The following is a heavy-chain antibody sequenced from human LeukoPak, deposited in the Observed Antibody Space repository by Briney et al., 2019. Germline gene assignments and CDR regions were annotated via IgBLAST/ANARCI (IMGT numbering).Heavy chain of an antibody. CDR1: GFTFSRYS. J-gene: IGHJ4*02. CDR3: ARVLRGYDILTGYALGY. D-gene: IGHD3-9*01. Sequence: PGGSLRLSCAASGFTFSRYSMNWVRQAPGKGLEWVSSISISSNYIYYADSVKGRFTISRDNAKNSLYLQVNSLRAEDTAVHYCARVLRGYDILTGYALGYWGQGTLVTVSS. V-gene: IGHV3-21*01. CDR2: ISISSNYI.